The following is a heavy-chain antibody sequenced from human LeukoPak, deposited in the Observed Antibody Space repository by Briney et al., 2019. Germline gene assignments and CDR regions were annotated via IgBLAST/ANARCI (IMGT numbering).Heavy chain of an antibody. Sequence: SETLSLTCAVYGGSFSGYYWSWIRQPPGKGLEWIGEINHSGSTNYNPSLKSRVTISVDTSKNQFSLKLNSLTAADTAVYFCARGPIGAVAGPLRFDPWGQGTLVTVSS. D-gene: IGHD6-19*01. V-gene: IGHV4-34*01. CDR3: ARGPIGAVAGPLRFDP. J-gene: IGHJ5*02. CDR1: GGSFSGYY. CDR2: INHSGST.